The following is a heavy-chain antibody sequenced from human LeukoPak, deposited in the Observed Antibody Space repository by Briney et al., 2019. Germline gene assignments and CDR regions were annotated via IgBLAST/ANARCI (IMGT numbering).Heavy chain of an antibody. CDR3: ANAPVTTCRGAYCYPFDY. D-gene: IGHD2-21*01. CDR2: ISGSGGST. J-gene: IGHJ4*02. Sequence: GGSLRLSCAASGFTFSSFAMIWVRQAPGKGLEWVSGISGSGGSTYYADSVKGRFTISRDNSKNTLYLQMNRLRPEDAAVYYCANAPVTTCRGAYCYPFDYWGQGTLVTVSS. CDR1: GFTFSSFA. V-gene: IGHV3-23*01.